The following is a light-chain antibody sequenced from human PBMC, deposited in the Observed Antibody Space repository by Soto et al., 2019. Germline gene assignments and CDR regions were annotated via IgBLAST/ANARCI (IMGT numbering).Light chain of an antibody. CDR2: KAS. Sequence: DIQMTQSPSTLSASVGDRVTITCRASQSISRGLAWYQHKPGKAPKLLIFKASTLETGVPSRFSGSGSETEFTLTISSLQPDDSATYYCQPYNSYSRTFGQGTKVDIK. CDR1: QSISRG. V-gene: IGKV1-5*03. J-gene: IGKJ1*01. CDR3: QPYNSYSRT.